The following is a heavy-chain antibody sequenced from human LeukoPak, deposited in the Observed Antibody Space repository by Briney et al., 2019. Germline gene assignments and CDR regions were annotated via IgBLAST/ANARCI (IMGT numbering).Heavy chain of an antibody. D-gene: IGHD6-13*01. CDR1: GVSFSSYA. Sequence: GGSLRLSCAASGVSFSSYAMSWVRQAPGKGLGWVSGISGSGGSTYYADSVKGRFTISRDNSKNMLYLQMNSLRAEDTAVYYCAKAFRPYSSSWMQMDAFDIWGQGTMVTVSS. J-gene: IGHJ3*02. CDR3: AKAFRPYSSSWMQMDAFDI. V-gene: IGHV3-23*01. CDR2: ISGSGGST.